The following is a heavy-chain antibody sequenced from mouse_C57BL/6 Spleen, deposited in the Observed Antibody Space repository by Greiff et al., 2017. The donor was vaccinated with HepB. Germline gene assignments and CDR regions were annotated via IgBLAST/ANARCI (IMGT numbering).Heavy chain of an antibody. D-gene: IGHD1-1*01. V-gene: IGHV1-82*01. CDR2: IYPGDGDT. CDR3: ARWGTTVVIDY. CDR1: GYAFSSSW. J-gene: IGHJ2*01. Sequence: QVQLQQSGPELVQPGASVKISCKASGYAFSSSWMNWVKQRPGKGLEWIGRIYPGDGDTNYNGKFKGKATLTADKSSSTAYMQLSSLTSEDSAVYFCARWGTTVVIDYWGQGTTLTVSS.